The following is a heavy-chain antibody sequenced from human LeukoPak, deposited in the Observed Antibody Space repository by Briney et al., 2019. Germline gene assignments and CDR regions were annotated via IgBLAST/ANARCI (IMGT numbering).Heavy chain of an antibody. Sequence: SETLSLTCAVYGGSFSGYYWSWIRQPPGKGLEWIGEINHSGSTNYNPSLKSRVTISVDTSKNQFSLKLSSVTAADTAVYYCARSHYYDSSGSQNNWFDPWGQGTLVTVSS. J-gene: IGHJ5*02. D-gene: IGHD3-22*01. CDR1: GGSFSGYY. CDR3: ARSHYYDSSGSQNNWFDP. V-gene: IGHV4-34*01. CDR2: INHSGST.